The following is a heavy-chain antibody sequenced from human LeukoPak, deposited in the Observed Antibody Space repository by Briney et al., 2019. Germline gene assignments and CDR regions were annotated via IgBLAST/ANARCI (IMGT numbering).Heavy chain of an antibody. CDR3: ARGVEMSTKVGTFDI. D-gene: IGHD5-24*01. Sequence: GGSLRLSCAASGFTFSSYWMSWVRQAPGKGLEWVANIKQDGSEKYYVDSVKGRFTISRDNAKNSLYLQMNSLRAEDTAVYYCARGVEMSTKVGTFDIWGQGTMVTVSS. V-gene: IGHV3-7*01. CDR2: IKQDGSEK. J-gene: IGHJ3*02. CDR1: GFTFSSYW.